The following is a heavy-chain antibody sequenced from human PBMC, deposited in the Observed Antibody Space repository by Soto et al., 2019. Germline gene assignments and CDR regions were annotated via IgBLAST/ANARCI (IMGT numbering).Heavy chain of an antibody. D-gene: IGHD3-22*01. Sequence: QVQLVESGGGVVQPGRSLRVSCAASGFTFSIYAMHWVRQAPGTGLEWVAVISYDGTKTYYADSVKGRFTISRDNSKNTVYLQMNSLRDEDTAVYYCATDRGPRRQWFIDPFDYWGQGTLVTVSP. V-gene: IGHV3-30*03. CDR3: ATDRGPRRQWFIDPFDY. CDR1: GFTFSIYA. CDR2: ISYDGTKT. J-gene: IGHJ4*02.